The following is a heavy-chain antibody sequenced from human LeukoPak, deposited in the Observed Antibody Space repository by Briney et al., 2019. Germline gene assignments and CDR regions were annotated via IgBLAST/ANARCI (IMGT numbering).Heavy chain of an antibody. V-gene: IGHV3-48*03. CDR1: GFTFSSYQ. CDR2: ITSSASTI. D-gene: IGHD3-22*01. CDR3: ARECYDSSGCFDY. Sequence: HPGGSLRLSCAASGFTFSSYQMNWVRQAPGKGLEWVSYITSSASTIYYADAVKGRFTISRDNAKNSLYLQMNSLRAEDTAVYYCARECYDSSGCFDYWGQGTLVTVSS. J-gene: IGHJ4*02.